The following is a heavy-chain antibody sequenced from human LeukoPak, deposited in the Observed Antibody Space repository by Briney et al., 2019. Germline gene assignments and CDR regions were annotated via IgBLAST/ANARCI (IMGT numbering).Heavy chain of an antibody. CDR2: IIPIFGIA. J-gene: IGHJ3*02. CDR1: GGTFNSYA. V-gene: IGHV1-69*17. Sequence: SVKVSFKASGGTFNSYAISWGGQAPGQGGEWMGRIIPIFGIANYAQKFQGRVTITADKSTSTAYMELSSLRSEDTAVYYCASQGVDYYDSSRNAFDIWGQGTMVTVSS. D-gene: IGHD3-22*01. CDR3: ASQGVDYYDSSRNAFDI.